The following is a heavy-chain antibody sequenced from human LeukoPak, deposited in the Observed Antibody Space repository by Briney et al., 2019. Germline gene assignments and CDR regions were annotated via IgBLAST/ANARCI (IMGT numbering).Heavy chain of an antibody. D-gene: IGHD3-9*01. CDR2: ISYDGSNK. J-gene: IGHJ4*02. V-gene: IGHV3-30-3*01. Sequence: GSPKLSCASSGITFRSFSMAWVRQAPSQGPEWGAVISYDGSNKYYADSVKGRFTISRDNSKNTLYLQMNSLRAEDTAVYYCARGVLLVKPFDYWGQGTLVTVSS. CDR3: ARGVLLVKPFDY. CDR1: GITFRSFS.